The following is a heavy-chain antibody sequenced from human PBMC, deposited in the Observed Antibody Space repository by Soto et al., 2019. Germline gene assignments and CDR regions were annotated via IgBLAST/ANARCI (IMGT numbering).Heavy chain of an antibody. Sequence: SETLSLTCTVSGGSISSTSSYWGWFRQPPGKGLEWVGSIYYLGNTYYNPSLGSRVTISVDTSKNQFSLKLSSVTAADTAFYYCVRGDFSGGTCYLGYYYMDVWGKGTTVTVSS. D-gene: IGHD2-15*01. CDR2: IYYLGNT. CDR1: GGSISSTSSY. V-gene: IGHV4-39*07. J-gene: IGHJ6*03. CDR3: VRGDFSGGTCYLGYYYMDV.